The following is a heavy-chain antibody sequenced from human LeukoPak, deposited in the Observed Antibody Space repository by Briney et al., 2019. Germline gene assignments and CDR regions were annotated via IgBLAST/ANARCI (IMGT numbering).Heavy chain of an antibody. V-gene: IGHV3-73*01. D-gene: IGHD6-13*01. J-gene: IGHJ2*01. CDR2: IRSKANNYAT. CDR3: ARGASSSWYPTGLDWRPKVKWYLDL. CDR1: GFTFSGSA. Sequence: PGGSLRLSCAASGFTFSGSAIHWVRQASGKGLEWVGRIRSKANNYATAFAASVKGRFTISRDDAKNTAYLQMNSLRSEDTAVYYCARGASSSWYPTGLDWRPKVKWYLDLWGRGTLVTVSS.